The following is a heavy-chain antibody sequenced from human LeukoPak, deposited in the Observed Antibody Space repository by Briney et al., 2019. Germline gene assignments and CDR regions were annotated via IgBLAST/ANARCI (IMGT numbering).Heavy chain of an antibody. D-gene: IGHD5-24*01. CDR1: GGSISSNNYY. J-gene: IGHJ3*02. V-gene: IGHV4-39*07. Sequence: PSETLSLTCTVSGGSISSNNYYWAWIRQPPGKGLEWIATINYSGSTYYNPSLKSRVTISVDTSKNQFSLKLSSVTAADTAVYYCARACGPRDGYNVDAFDIWGQGTMVTVSS. CDR2: INYSGST. CDR3: ARACGPRDGYNVDAFDI.